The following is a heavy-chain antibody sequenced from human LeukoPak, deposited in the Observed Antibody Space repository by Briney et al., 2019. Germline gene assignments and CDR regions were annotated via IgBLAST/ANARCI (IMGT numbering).Heavy chain of an antibody. J-gene: IGHJ6*03. Sequence: ASVTVSCKSSGGTFSNYTISWVRQAPGQGLEWMGGIIPILGSTSHAQKFQGRVTITVDESTSTAYMQLSSLRSEDTAVYYCARAAVYYYYMDVWGKGTTVTVSS. V-gene: IGHV1-69*01. CDR2: IIPILGST. CDR3: ARAAVYYYYMDV. CDR1: GGTFSNYT.